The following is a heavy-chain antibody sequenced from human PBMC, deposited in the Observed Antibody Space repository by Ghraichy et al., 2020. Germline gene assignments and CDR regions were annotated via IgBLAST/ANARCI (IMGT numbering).Heavy chain of an antibody. CDR2: IYYSGST. Sequence: SETLSLTCTVSGGSISSYYWSWIRQPPGKGLEWIGYIYYSGSTNYNPSLKSRVTISVDTSKNQFSLKLSSVTAADTAVYYCAGAYSGGYWGWFDPWGQGTLVTVSS. CDR1: GGSISSYY. V-gene: IGHV4-59*01. D-gene: IGHD2-21*01. CDR3: AGAYSGGYWGWFDP. J-gene: IGHJ5*02.